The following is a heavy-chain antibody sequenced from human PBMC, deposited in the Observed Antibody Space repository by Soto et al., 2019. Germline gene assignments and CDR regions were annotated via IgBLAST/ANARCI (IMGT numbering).Heavy chain of an antibody. D-gene: IGHD1-20*01. V-gene: IGHV4-59*02. CDR1: VVSVTGYY. Sequence: PAETLCLTCSISVVSVTGYYWTWIRHSPGKGLEWIGYVYHTGNTYYNPSLKSRVTISLDTFKNQVSLRLRSVTAADTAVYYCAREQYNWKLWGQGTLVTVSS. CDR3: AREQYNWKL. J-gene: IGHJ4*02. CDR2: VYHTGNT.